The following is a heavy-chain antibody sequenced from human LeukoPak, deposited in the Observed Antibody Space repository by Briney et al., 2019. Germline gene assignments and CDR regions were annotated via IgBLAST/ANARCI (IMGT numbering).Heavy chain of an antibody. Sequence: GGSLRLSCAASAITFSTYAMSWVRQAPGKGLECVSVISGGAGSTYYADSVKGRFTISRDNSKNTLYLQMNSLRAEDTAVYYCARDRYDGVFDYWGQGTLVTVSS. CDR1: AITFSTYA. J-gene: IGHJ4*02. CDR2: ISGGAGST. CDR3: ARDRYDGVFDY. D-gene: IGHD5-12*01. V-gene: IGHV3-23*01.